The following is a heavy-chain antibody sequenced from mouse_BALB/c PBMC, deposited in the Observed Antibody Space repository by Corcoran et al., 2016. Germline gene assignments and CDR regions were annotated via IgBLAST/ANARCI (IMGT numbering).Heavy chain of an antibody. V-gene: IGHV1-26*01. J-gene: IGHJ4*01. Sequence: EVQLQQSGPELVKPGASVKISCKASGYSFTGYYMHWVKQSHVKSLEWIGRINPYNGATSYNQNFKDKASLTVDKSSSTAYMELHSLTSEDSAVYYCARTDYGDYYAMDYWGQGTSVTVS. D-gene: IGHD2-4*01. CDR3: ARTDYGDYYAMDY. CDR1: GYSFTGYY. CDR2: INPYNGAT.